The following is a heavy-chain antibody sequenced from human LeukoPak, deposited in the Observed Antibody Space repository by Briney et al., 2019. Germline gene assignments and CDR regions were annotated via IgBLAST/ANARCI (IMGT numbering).Heavy chain of an antibody. CDR3: ARTPGDYYGSSGYPGEYYFDY. Sequence: PSETLSLTCTVSGYSISSGYYWGWIRQPPGKGLEWLGSIYHSGSTYYNPSLKSRVTISVDTSKNQFSLRLNSVTAADTAVYYCARTPGDYYGSSGYPGEYYFDYWGQGTLVTVSS. CDR2: IYHSGST. D-gene: IGHD3-22*01. J-gene: IGHJ4*02. V-gene: IGHV4-38-2*02. CDR1: GYSISSGYY.